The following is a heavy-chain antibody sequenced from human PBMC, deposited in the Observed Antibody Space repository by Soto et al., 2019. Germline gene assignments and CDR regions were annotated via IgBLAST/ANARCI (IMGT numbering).Heavy chain of an antibody. CDR1: GASISSDNYY. J-gene: IGHJ4*02. D-gene: IGHD5-18*01. Sequence: SETLSLTCSVSGASISSDNYYWGWIRQTPGKGLEWIGSIYYSGNTYYNPSLKSRLTISVDTSKSQFSLTLSSVTAADSAMYFCARQIRYTYGYFPRYIDQRGQGTPVTVSS. V-gene: IGHV4-39*01. CDR2: IYYSGNT. CDR3: ARQIRYTYGYFPRYIDQ.